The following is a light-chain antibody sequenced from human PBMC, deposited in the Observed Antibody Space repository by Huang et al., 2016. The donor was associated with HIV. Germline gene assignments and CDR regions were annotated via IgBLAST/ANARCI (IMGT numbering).Light chain of an antibody. CDR3: QQRSAWPLT. CDR2: DAS. J-gene: IGKJ4*01. V-gene: IGKV3-11*01. CDR1: QSVRSY. Sequence: EIVLTQSPATLSLSPGERTTLSCRASQSVRSYLAWYKQKPGQAHRLLIYDASNRATGIPARCSGSGSGTDFTLTISNLQSEDFAVYYCQQRSAWPLTFGGGTKVEI.